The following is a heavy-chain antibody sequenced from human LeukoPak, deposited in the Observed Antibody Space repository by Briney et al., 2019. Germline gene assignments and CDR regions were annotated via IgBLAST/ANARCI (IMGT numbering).Heavy chain of an antibody. D-gene: IGHD1-26*01. Sequence: GGSLRLSCAASGFTFSSYSMNWVRQAPGKGLEWVSSISSSSSYIYYADSVKGRFTISRDNAKNSLYLQMNSLRAEDTAVYYCARGGQWGLLLIYAFDIWGQGTMVTVSS. CDR3: ARGGQWGLLLIYAFDI. J-gene: IGHJ3*02. V-gene: IGHV3-21*01. CDR1: GFTFSSYS. CDR2: ISSSSSYI.